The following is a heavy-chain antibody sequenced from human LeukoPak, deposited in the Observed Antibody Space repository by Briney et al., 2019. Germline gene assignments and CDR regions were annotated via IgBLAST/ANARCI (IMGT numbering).Heavy chain of an antibody. CDR2: ISSSSSYI. CDR3: ARGDLGYCSGGSCYSPDY. J-gene: IGHJ4*02. Sequence: GGSLRLSCAASGFTFSSYSMNWVRHAPGKGLEWVSSISSSSSYIYYADSVKGRFTISRDNAKNSLYLQMNSLRAEDTAVYYCARGDLGYCSGGSCYSPDYWAREPWSPSPQ. V-gene: IGHV3-21*01. D-gene: IGHD2-15*01. CDR1: GFTFSSYS.